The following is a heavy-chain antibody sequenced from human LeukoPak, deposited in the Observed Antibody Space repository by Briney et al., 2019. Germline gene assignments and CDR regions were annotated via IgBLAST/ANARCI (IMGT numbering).Heavy chain of an antibody. CDR1: GFTFSSYA. J-gene: IGHJ3*02. D-gene: IGHD1-26*01. CDR2: ISGSGGST. V-gene: IGHV3-23*01. CDR3: AKELYSGSYFPPPVDAFDI. Sequence: GGSLTLSCAASGFTFSSYAMSWVRQAPGKGLEWVSAISGSGGSTYYADSMKGRFTISRDNSKNTLYLQMNSQRAEDTAVYYCAKELYSGSYFPPPVDAFDIWGQGTMVTVSS.